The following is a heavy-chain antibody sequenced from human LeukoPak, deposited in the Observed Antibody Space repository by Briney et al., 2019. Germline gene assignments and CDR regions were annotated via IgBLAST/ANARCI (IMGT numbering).Heavy chain of an antibody. D-gene: IGHD6-13*01. CDR1: GDSISTSNSY. CDR2: IYYSGNT. J-gene: IGHJ5*02. V-gene: IGHV4-39*07. Sequence: KASETLSLTCTVSGDSISTSNSYWGWIRQPPGKGLEWIGSIYYSGNTYYNASLKSRVTISVDTSKNQFSLKLSSVTAADTAVYYCARGWGYIAAAGTSYPTLDPWGQGTLVTVSS. CDR3: ARGWGYIAAAGTSYPTLDP.